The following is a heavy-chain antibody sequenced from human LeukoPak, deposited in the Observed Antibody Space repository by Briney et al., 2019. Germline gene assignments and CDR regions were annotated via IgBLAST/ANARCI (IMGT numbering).Heavy chain of an antibody. CDR3: ARVRYSSSFSYYYYMDV. D-gene: IGHD6-6*01. CDR1: GGSISSSSYY. CDR2: IYYSGST. J-gene: IGHJ6*03. V-gene: IGHV4-39*07. Sequence: SETLSLTCTVSGGSISSSSYYWGWIRQPPGKGLEWIGNIYYSGSTYYNPSLKSRVTISVDMSKNQFSLKLSSVTAADTAVYYCARVRYSSSFSYYYYMDVWGKGTTVTVSS.